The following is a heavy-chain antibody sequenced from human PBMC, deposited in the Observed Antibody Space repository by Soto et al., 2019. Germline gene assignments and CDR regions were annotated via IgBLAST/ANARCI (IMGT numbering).Heavy chain of an antibody. D-gene: IGHD2-21*01. CDR2: ISWNSGSI. CDR1: GFTFDDYA. Sequence: PGGSLRLSCAASGFTFDDYAMHWVRQAPGKGLEWVSGISWNSGSIGYADSVKGRFTISRDKSKNTLFLQMNSLRVEDTALYYCARDRVRLPAAIDYWGQGSLVTVSS. J-gene: IGHJ4*02. CDR3: ARDRVRLPAAIDY. V-gene: IGHV3-9*01.